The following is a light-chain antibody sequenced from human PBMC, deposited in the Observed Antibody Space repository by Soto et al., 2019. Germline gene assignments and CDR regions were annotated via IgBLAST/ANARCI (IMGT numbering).Light chain of an antibody. V-gene: IGKV3-11*01. CDR1: QSVSSY. CDR3: QQRSNWRWLT. CDR2: DAS. J-gene: IGKJ4*01. Sequence: EIVLTQSPATLSLSPGERATLSRRASQSVSSYLAWYQQKAGQAPRLLIYDASNRATGIPARFSGSVSGTDFTLTISSLEPEDFAVYYCQQRSNWRWLTFGGGTKVDIK.